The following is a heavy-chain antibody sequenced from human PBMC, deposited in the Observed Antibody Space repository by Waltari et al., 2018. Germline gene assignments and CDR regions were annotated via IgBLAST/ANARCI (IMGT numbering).Heavy chain of an antibody. J-gene: IGHJ4*02. V-gene: IGHV5-51*03. Sequence: EVQLVQSGAEVKKPGESLKISCKGSGYSFTSYWIGWVRQMPGKGLEWMGIIDPGDSDTRYSPSIQGQVTISADKSISTAYLQWSSLKASDTAMYYCARLLAPGKIAVATYYFDYWGQGTLVTVSS. D-gene: IGHD6-19*01. CDR3: ARLLAPGKIAVATYYFDY. CDR2: IDPGDSDT. CDR1: GYSFTSYW.